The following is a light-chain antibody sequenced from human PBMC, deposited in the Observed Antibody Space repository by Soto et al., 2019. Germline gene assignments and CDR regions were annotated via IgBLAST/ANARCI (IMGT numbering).Light chain of an antibody. J-gene: IGKJ1*01. CDR3: QSNYILPWT. CDR1: QYIGNY. CDR2: SAS. V-gene: IGKV1-39*01. Sequence: DIQVTQSPPSLSASVGDRVTITCRASQYIGNYLNWYQHKPGKAPQLLIYSASTLQIGVPSRFSGSVSGTDFTLTITTIQPDDFASYYCQSNYILPWTFGQGTKVDIK.